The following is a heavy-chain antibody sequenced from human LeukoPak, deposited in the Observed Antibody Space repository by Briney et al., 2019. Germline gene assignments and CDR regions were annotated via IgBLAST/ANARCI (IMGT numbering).Heavy chain of an antibody. Sequence: PSETLSLTCSVSGGSVGSNYWSWVRQPPGKGLEWIGYISYSGDTKYNPSLKSRLSMSVDTSKNQCSLMLTSVTAAYTAVYYCARGSGWYPHWGQGTLVTVSS. J-gene: IGHJ1*01. CDR2: ISYSGDT. CDR1: GGSVGSNY. CDR3: ARGSGWYPH. V-gene: IGHV4-59*02. D-gene: IGHD6-19*01.